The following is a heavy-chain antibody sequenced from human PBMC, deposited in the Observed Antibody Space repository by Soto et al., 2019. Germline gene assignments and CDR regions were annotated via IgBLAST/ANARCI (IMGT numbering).Heavy chain of an antibody. V-gene: IGHV3-30*18. J-gene: IGHJ4*02. Sequence: QVQLVESGGGVVQTGRSLRLSCAASGFTFSSYGMHWVRQAPGKGLEWVGVISYDGNNKYYADSVKGRFTISRDNSKNTVYLEMNSLRAEDTAVYHWGKEWNVLGRAVTDYRGQGTLVTVSS. CDR3: GKEWNVLGRAVTDY. CDR1: GFTFSSYG. CDR2: ISYDGNNK. D-gene: IGHD1-1*01.